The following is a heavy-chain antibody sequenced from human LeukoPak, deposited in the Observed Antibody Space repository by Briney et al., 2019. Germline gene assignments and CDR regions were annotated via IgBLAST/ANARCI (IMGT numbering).Heavy chain of an antibody. CDR3: ARDSNSNYYGMDV. D-gene: IGHD4-23*01. V-gene: IGHV1-69*04. Sequence: SVKVSCKASGGTFSSYAISWVRQAPGQGLEWMGRIIPILGIANYAQKFQGRVTITADKSTSTAYMELSSLRSEDTAVYYCARDSNSNYYGMDVWGQGTTVTVSS. J-gene: IGHJ6*02. CDR2: IIPILGIA. CDR1: GGTFSSYA.